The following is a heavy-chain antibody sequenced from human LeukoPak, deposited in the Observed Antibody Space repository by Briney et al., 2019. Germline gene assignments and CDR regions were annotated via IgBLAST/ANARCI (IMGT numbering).Heavy chain of an antibody. V-gene: IGHV4-39*07. CDR1: GGSISSSSYY. CDR2: IYYSGST. Sequence: SETLSLTCTVSGGSISSSSYYWGWIRQPPGKGLEWIGSIYYSGSTYYNPSLKSRVTISVDTSKNQFSLKLSSVTAADTAVYYCARDNDSSGWYPSSFDPWGQGTLVTVSS. CDR3: ARDNDSSGWYPSSFDP. J-gene: IGHJ5*02. D-gene: IGHD6-19*01.